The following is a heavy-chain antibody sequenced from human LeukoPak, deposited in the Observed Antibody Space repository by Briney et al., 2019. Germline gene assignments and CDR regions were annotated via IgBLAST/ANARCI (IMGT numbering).Heavy chain of an antibody. CDR3: ARGLFDYYGSGSYYNYFDY. Sequence: GSSVKVSCKASGGTFTSYGISWVRQAPGQGLEWMGWISAYNGNTNYAQKLQGRVTMTTGTSTSTAYMELRSLRSDDTAVCYCARGLFDYYGSGSYYNYFDYWGRGTLVTVSS. CDR2: ISAYNGNT. D-gene: IGHD3-10*01. CDR1: GGTFTSYG. V-gene: IGHV1-18*01. J-gene: IGHJ4*02.